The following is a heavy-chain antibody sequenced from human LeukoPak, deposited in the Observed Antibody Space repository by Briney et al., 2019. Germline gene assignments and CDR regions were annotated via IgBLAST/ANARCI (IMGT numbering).Heavy chain of an antibody. CDR1: GGSFSGYY. CDR2: INHSGST. V-gene: IGHV4-34*01. J-gene: IGHJ4*02. Sequence: SETLSLTCAVYGGSFSGYYWSWIRQPPGKGLEWIGEINHSGSTNYNPSLKSRVTISVDTSKNQFSLKLSSVTAADTAVYSCARGRSRGGSYYVYWGQGTLVTVSS. D-gene: IGHD1-26*01. CDR3: ARGRSRGGSYYVY.